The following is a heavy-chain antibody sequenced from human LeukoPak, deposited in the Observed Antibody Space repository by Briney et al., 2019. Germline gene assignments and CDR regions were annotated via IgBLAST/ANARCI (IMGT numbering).Heavy chain of an antibody. CDR2: ICLGDSDT. V-gene: IGHV5-51*01. D-gene: IGHD6-13*01. Sequence: GESLKISCKSSGYSFTNYWIGWLRQMPGKGLEWMGIICLGDSDTRYRPSFLGQVTISADKSISTAYLQWSSLKASDTAMYYCARRLAAAGSRRAFDIWGQGTMVTVSS. CDR1: GYSFTNYW. J-gene: IGHJ3*02. CDR3: ARRLAAAGSRRAFDI.